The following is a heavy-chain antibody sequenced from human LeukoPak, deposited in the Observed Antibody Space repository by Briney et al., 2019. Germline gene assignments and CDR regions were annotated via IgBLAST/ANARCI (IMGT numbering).Heavy chain of an antibody. Sequence: GGSLRLSCAASGFTFSSYRMNWVRQAPGKGLEWVSSISSSSYIYYADSVKGRFTISRDNAKNSLYLQMNSLRAEDTAVYYCARVLEGAFDYWGQGTLVTVSS. CDR1: GFTFSSYR. J-gene: IGHJ4*02. D-gene: IGHD1-1*01. CDR3: ARVLEGAFDY. CDR2: ISSSSYI. V-gene: IGHV3-21*01.